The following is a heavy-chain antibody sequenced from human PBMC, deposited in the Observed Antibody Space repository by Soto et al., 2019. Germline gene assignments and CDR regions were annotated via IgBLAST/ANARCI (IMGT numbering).Heavy chain of an antibody. CDR2: INAGNGNT. D-gene: IGHD3-3*01. Sequence: ASVKVSCKASGFTFTNYAMHWVHQAPGQRLEGMGGINAGNGNTKYSQKIQGRVTITRDTSASTAYMELSSLTSEDTAIYYCERDTIFGVVIYEGYFDYWGKGTPVTSPQ. J-gene: IGHJ4*02. CDR3: ERDTIFGVVIYEGYFDY. CDR1: GFTFTNYA. V-gene: IGHV1-3*01.